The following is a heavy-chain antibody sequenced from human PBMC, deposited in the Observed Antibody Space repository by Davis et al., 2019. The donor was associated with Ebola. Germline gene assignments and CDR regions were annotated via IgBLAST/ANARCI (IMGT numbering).Heavy chain of an antibody. CDR3: AREGIEYDYIWGSYRDAFDI. CDR2: INPNSGGT. V-gene: IGHV1-2*02. Sequence: ASVKVSCKASGYTFTGYYMHWVRQAPGQGLEWMGWINPNSGGTNYAQKFQGRVTMTRDTSISTAYMELSRLRSDDTAVYYCAREGIEYDYIWGSYRDAFDIWGQGTMVTVPS. J-gene: IGHJ3*02. CDR1: GYTFTGYY. D-gene: IGHD3-16*02.